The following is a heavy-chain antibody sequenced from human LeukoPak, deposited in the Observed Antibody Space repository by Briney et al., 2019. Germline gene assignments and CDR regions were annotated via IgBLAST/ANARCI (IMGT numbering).Heavy chain of an antibody. D-gene: IGHD5-24*01. CDR1: GFPFSSYW. J-gene: IGHJ4*02. CDR3: TRVGYIDEGIDY. Sequence: GGSLRLSCVASGFPFSSYWMTWVRQAPGKGLEWVANINQDGSKKSYVDSVKGRFAISRDNAKNSLYLQMNSLRAEDTAIYYCTRVGYIDEGIDYWGQGTLVTVSS. V-gene: IGHV3-7*04. CDR2: INQDGSKK.